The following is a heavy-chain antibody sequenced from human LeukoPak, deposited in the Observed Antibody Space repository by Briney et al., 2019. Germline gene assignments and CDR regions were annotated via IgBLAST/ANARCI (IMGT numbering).Heavy chain of an antibody. V-gene: IGHV1-69*13. CDR1: GGTFSSYT. CDR3: ARAGVAGAFDY. CDR2: IIPIFGTP. J-gene: IGHJ4*02. D-gene: IGHD6-19*01. Sequence: ASVKVSCKASGGTFSSYTFNWVRQARGQGLEWMGGIIPIFGTPNYAQKFQDRVTITADESTNTVYMELRSLRSEDTAVYYCARAGVAGAFDYWGQGTLVTVSS.